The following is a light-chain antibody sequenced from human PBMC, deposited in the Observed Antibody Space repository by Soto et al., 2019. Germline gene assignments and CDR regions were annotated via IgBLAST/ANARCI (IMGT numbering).Light chain of an antibody. J-gene: IGKJ1*01. CDR1: QSISRN. CDR3: QQTYSTPWT. V-gene: IGKV1-39*01. Sequence: DIQMTQSPSSLSASVGDRVTITCRASQSISRNLNWYQQKQGKAPKLLIYAASSLQSGVPSRFSGRGSGTDFTLTISSLQPEDFAIYYCQQTYSTPWTFGQGTKV. CDR2: AAS.